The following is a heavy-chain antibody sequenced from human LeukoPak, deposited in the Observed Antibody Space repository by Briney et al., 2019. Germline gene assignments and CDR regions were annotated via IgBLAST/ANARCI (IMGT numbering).Heavy chain of an antibody. Sequence: GGSLRLSCAASGFTFSDHSMSWIRQAPGKGLEWVSHINSGGTSTHFADSVKGRFTISRDNAKNSLYLQMSSLRVEDTAVYYCARDYDYGDHPGYYFFGMDVWGQGTTVTVSS. D-gene: IGHD4-17*01. CDR1: GFTFSDHS. CDR2: INSGGTST. CDR3: ARDYDYGDHPGYYFFGMDV. J-gene: IGHJ6*02. V-gene: IGHV3-11*01.